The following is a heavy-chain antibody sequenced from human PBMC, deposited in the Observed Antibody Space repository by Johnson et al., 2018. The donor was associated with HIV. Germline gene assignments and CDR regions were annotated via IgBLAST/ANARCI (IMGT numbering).Heavy chain of an antibody. D-gene: IGHD5-24*01. CDR1: GLTFSSYG. CDR2: IWYDGINK. CDR3: AKDHPQMATIVGAFDI. Sequence: QVQLVESGGGLVQPGGSLRLSCVASGLTFSSYGIHWVRQAPGKGLEWVAVIWYDGINKYYADSVKGRFTISRDNSKNTLYLQMNSLRAEDTAVYYCAKDHPQMATIVGAFDIWGQGTMVTVSS. V-gene: IGHV3-33*06. J-gene: IGHJ3*02.